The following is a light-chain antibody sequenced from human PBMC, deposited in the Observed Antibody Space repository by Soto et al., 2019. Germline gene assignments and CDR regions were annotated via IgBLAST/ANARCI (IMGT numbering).Light chain of an antibody. CDR1: SSDVGTYNY. J-gene: IGLJ1*01. CDR3: SSFTTTSAFHV. V-gene: IGLV2-14*01. CDR2: EVT. Sequence: QSALTQPASVSGSPGQSITITCTGTSSDVGTYNYVSWFQQHPGKAPKLIISEVTNRPSGVSDRFSGSKSGDTASLTISGLQSEDEADYFCSSFTTTSAFHVFGTGTKLTVL.